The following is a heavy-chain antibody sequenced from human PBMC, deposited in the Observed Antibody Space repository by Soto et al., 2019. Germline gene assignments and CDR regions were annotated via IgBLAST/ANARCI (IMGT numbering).Heavy chain of an antibody. CDR1: GGSISSSSYY. Sequence: QLQLQESGPGLVKPSETLSLTCTVSGGSISSSSYYWGWIRQPPGKGLEWIGSIYYSGSTYYNPSLKSRVTISVDTSKNQFSLKLSSVTAADTAVYYCARLSKLRFLEWYTAYYYFDYWGQGTLVTVSS. V-gene: IGHV4-39*01. CDR3: ARLSKLRFLEWYTAYYYFDY. D-gene: IGHD3-3*01. J-gene: IGHJ4*02. CDR2: IYYSGST.